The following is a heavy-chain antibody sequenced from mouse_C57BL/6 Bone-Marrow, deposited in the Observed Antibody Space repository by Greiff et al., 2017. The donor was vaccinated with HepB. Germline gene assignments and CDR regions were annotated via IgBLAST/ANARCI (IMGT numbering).Heavy chain of an antibody. CDR2: IYPGDGDT. CDR3: ARFDYDGSSPYYYAMDY. Sequence: VKLQESGPELVKPGASVKISCKASGYAFSSSWMNWVKQRPGTGLEWIGRIYPGDGDTNYNGKFKGKATLTADKSSSTAYMQLSSLTSEDSAVYFCARFDYDGSSPYYYAMDYWGQGTSVTVSS. CDR1: GYAFSSSW. V-gene: IGHV1-82*01. J-gene: IGHJ4*01. D-gene: IGHD1-1*01.